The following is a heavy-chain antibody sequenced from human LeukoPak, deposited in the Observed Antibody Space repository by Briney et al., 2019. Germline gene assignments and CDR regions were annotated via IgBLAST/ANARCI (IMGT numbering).Heavy chain of an antibody. Sequence: GGSLRLSCAASGSTFSSYAMSWVRQAPGKGLEWVSAISGSGGSTYYADSVKGRFTISRDNSKNTLYLQMNSLRAEDTAVYYCAKGRGPLLWEYYFDYWGQGTLVTVSS. J-gene: IGHJ4*02. CDR3: AKGRGPLLWEYYFDY. D-gene: IGHD3-10*01. CDR2: ISGSGGST. CDR1: GSTFSSYA. V-gene: IGHV3-23*01.